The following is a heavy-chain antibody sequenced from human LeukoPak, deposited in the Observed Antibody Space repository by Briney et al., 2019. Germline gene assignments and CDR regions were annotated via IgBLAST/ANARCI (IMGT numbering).Heavy chain of an antibody. V-gene: IGHV3-7*01. CDR2: IKQDGSEK. D-gene: IGHD3-16*01. J-gene: IGHJ5*02. CDR1: GFTSGNHW. CDR3: AKTYYDYIWGAYPLDL. Sequence: TGGSLRLSCLASGFTSGNHWMTWVRQAPGKGLEWVANIKQDGSEKYYVDSVKGRFTISRDNAMNSLYLQMNSLRAEDTAVYYCAKTYYDYIWGAYPLDLWGLGTLVTVSS.